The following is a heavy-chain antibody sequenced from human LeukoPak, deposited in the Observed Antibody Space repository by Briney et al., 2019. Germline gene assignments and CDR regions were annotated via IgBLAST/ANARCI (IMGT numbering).Heavy chain of an antibody. J-gene: IGHJ5*02. CDR3: AAAPAIAVAGTRWFDP. D-gene: IGHD6-19*01. Sequence: PSETLSLTCTVSGGSISSYYWSWIRQPPGKGLEWIGYIYYSGSTNYNPSLKSRVTISADTSKNQFSLKLASVTSADTAVYYCAAAPAIAVAGTRWFDPWGQEPWSPSPQ. CDR2: IYYSGST. V-gene: IGHV4-59*01. CDR1: GGSISSYY.